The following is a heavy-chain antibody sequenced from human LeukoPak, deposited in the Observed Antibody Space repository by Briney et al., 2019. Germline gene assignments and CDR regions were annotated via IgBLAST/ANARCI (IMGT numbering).Heavy chain of an antibody. Sequence: GGSLRLSCAASGFTFSSYEMNWVRQAPGKGLEWVSYISSSSSYIYYADSVKGRFTISRDNAKNSLYLQMNSLRAEDTAVYYCASGVAGLYYMDVWGKGTTVTVSS. CDR1: GFTFSSYE. J-gene: IGHJ6*03. CDR3: ASGVAGLYYMDV. CDR2: ISSSSSYI. V-gene: IGHV3-21*05. D-gene: IGHD2-21*01.